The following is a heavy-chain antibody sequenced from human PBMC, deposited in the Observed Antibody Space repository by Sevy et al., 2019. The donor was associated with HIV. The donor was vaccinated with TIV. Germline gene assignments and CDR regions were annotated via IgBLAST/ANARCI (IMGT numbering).Heavy chain of an antibody. V-gene: IGHV3-48*03. Sequence: GGSLRLSCAASGFTFSSYEMNWVRQAPGKGLEWVSYISNSGTTISYSDSVKGRFTISRDNARNSLYLQMNSLRAEVTAVYYYARDLPPSATTVAHFDCWGQGTLVTVSS. J-gene: IGHJ4*02. CDR3: ARDLPPSATTVAHFDC. D-gene: IGHD4-17*01. CDR1: GFTFSSYE. CDR2: ISNSGTTI.